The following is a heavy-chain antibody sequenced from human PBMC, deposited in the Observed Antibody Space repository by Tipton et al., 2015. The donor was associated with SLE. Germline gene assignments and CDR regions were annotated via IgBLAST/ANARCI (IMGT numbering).Heavy chain of an antibody. CDR1: GFTFSSYA. J-gene: IGHJ4*02. CDR2: IYTAGST. CDR3: AKNAEKHCGGDCSPFDY. V-gene: IGHV3-23*03. Sequence: SLRLSCAASGFTFSSYAMNWVRQAPGKGLEWVSTIYTAGSTYYADSVKGRFTVSRGTSKNTLYLQMSSLRPEDTAVYYCAKNAEKHCGGDCSPFDYWGQGTLVTVSS. D-gene: IGHD2-21*01.